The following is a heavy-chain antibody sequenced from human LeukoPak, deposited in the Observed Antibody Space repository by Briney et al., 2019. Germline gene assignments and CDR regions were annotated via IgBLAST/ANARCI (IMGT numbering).Heavy chain of an antibody. J-gene: IGHJ4*02. V-gene: IGHV3-53*01. CDR1: GFTVSAKY. D-gene: IGHD1-26*01. CDR2: IYSDGGT. CDR3: ANDVSGSYSHFDY. Sequence: GGSLRLSCAASGFTVSAKYMSWVRQGPGKGLDWISSIYSDGGTNYADSVKGRFTISRDNSKNTLYLQMNSLRAEDTAVYYCANDVSGSYSHFDYWGQGTQVTVSS.